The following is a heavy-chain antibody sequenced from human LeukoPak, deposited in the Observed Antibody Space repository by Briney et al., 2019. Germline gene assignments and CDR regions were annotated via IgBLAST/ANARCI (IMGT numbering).Heavy chain of an antibody. CDR1: GFTFSSYW. CDR2: IRYDGSNK. V-gene: IGHV3-30*02. Sequence: PGGSLRLSCAASGFTFSSYWMSWVRQAPGKGLEWVAFIRYDGSNKYYADFVKGRFTISRDNSKNTLYLQMSSLRTEDTAVYYCAKDPRYYDDSSGYIAEYFQYWGQGTLVTVSS. D-gene: IGHD3-22*01. J-gene: IGHJ1*01. CDR3: AKDPRYYDDSSGYIAEYFQY.